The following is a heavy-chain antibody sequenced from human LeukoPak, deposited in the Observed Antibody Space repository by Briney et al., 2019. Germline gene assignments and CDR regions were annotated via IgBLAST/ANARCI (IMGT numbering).Heavy chain of an antibody. CDR3: AKSGSPWTSGWDNYFDY. V-gene: IGHV3-30-3*02. D-gene: IGHD6-19*01. J-gene: IGHJ4*02. CDR2: IYYDGDNK. Sequence: PGRSLRLSCAASGFSLGRFDMHWVRQAPGKGLEAVAVIYYDGDNKYFADSVKGRFTISRHNSKNTLYLQMNSLRAEDTAVYYCAKSGSPWTSGWDNYFDYWGQGTLVTVSS. CDR1: GFSLGRFD.